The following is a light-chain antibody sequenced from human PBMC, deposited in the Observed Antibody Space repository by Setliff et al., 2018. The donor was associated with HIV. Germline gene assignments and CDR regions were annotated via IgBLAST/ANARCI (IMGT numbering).Light chain of an antibody. V-gene: IGLV2-14*03. CDR3: TSYTINTLYV. J-gene: IGLJ1*01. Sequence: SVLTQPASVSGSPGQAITISCTGTSDDIGRYYYVSWYQQLPGKAPKLIVYDVSHRPSGVSTRFSGSKSGDTASLTISGLQAEDEAHYYCTSYTINTLYVFGSGTKVTVL. CDR1: SDDIGRYYY. CDR2: DVS.